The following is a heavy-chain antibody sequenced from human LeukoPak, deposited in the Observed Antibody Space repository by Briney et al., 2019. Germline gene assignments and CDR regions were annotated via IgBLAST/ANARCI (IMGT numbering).Heavy chain of an antibody. Sequence: ASVNVSCKASGYTFTSYAMNWVRQAPGQGLEWMGWINTNTGNPTYAQGFTGRFVFSLDTSVSTAYLQISSLKAEDTAVYYCARELTMVRGVIITDWFDPWGQGTLVTVSS. CDR3: ARELTMVRGVIITDWFDP. J-gene: IGHJ5*02. CDR2: INTNTGNP. D-gene: IGHD3-10*01. CDR1: GYTFTSYA. V-gene: IGHV7-4-1*02.